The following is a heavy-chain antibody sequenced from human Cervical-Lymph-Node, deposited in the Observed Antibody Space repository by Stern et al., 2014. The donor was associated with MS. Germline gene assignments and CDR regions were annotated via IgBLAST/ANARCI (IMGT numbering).Heavy chain of an antibody. D-gene: IGHD2-2*01. V-gene: IGHV3-23*01. J-gene: IGHJ6*02. CDR2: ISERGVYQ. CDR3: AKDLGRGVVVVPLYGLDV. CDR1: VLTFSTYA. Sequence: VQLLESGGGLVQPGGSLGLSGAASVLTFSTYAFSWVLQAPGKGLDGVSRISERGVYQYYADEVKCRFTISRDNSKSMWYLEMQSLRAEDTAVYHCAKDLGRGVVVVPLYGLDVWGQGTTVTVSS.